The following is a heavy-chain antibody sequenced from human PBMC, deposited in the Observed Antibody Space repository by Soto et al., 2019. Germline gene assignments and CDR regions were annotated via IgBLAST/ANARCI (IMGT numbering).Heavy chain of an antibody. CDR3: ARDRRLRRIFGVEKHYGMDV. Sequence: EVQLVESGGGLIQPGGSLRLSCAASGFTVSSNYMSWVRQAPGKGLEWVSVIYSGGSTYYADSVKGRFTISRDNSKNTLYLQMNSLRAEDTAVYYCARDRRLRRIFGVEKHYGMDVWGQGTTVTVSS. J-gene: IGHJ6*02. D-gene: IGHD3-3*01. V-gene: IGHV3-53*01. CDR1: GFTVSSNY. CDR2: IYSGGST.